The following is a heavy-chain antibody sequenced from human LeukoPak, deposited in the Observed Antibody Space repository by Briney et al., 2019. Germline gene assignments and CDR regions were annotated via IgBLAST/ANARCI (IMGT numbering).Heavy chain of an antibody. Sequence: SVKVSCKASGGTFSSYAISWVRQAPGQGLEWMGRIIPIFGTANYAQKFQGRVTITADESTSTAYMELSSLRSEDTAVYYCASAGYSSGINWWNWFDPWGQGTLVTVSS. CDR3: ASAGYSSGINWWNWFDP. V-gene: IGHV1-69*13. D-gene: IGHD6-19*01. CDR2: IIPIFGTA. CDR1: GGTFSSYA. J-gene: IGHJ5*02.